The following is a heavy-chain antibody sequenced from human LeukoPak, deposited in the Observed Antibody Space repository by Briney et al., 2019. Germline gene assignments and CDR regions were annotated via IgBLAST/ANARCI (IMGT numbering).Heavy chain of an antibody. CDR3: ARHKARIVGATTLDY. J-gene: IGHJ4*02. Sequence: RGESLQISCKGSGYSFSTYWIGWVRQMPGKGLEWMGIIYPYDPETRYNPSFQGQVTISADKSISTAYLQWSSLKASDTAMYYCARHKARIVGATTLDYWGQGTLVTVSS. CDR1: GYSFSTYW. D-gene: IGHD1-26*01. V-gene: IGHV5-51*01. CDR2: IYPYDPET.